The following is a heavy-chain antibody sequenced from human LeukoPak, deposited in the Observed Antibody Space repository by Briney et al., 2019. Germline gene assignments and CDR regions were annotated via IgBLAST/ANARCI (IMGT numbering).Heavy chain of an antibody. Sequence: GGSLRLSCAASGFTFSSYNMNWVRQAPGKGLEWVSGINWNGGSTGYADSVKGRFTISRDNAKNSLYLQMNSLRAEDTALYYCARDRSRVGASYYYYYMDVWGKGTTVTVSS. CDR2: INWNGGST. V-gene: IGHV3-20*04. CDR3: ARDRSRVGASYYYYYMDV. D-gene: IGHD1-26*01. J-gene: IGHJ6*03. CDR1: GFTFSSYN.